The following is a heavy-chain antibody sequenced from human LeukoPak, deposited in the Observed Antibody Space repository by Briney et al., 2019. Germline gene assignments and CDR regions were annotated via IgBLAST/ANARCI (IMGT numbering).Heavy chain of an antibody. J-gene: IGHJ4*02. CDR3: ARHTLPYCSGGTCPFDC. CDR1: GYSFTSYW. V-gene: IGHV5-51*01. D-gene: IGHD2-15*01. Sequence: GESLKISCKGSGYSFTSYWIGWVRQMPGKGLEWMGIIHPGDSDTRYSPSFQGQVTISADKSIRTAYLQWSSLKASDTARYYRARHTLPYCSGGTCPFDCWGQGTLVTVSS. CDR2: IHPGDSDT.